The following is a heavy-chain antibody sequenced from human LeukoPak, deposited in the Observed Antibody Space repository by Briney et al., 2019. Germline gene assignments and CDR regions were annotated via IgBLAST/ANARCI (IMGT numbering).Heavy chain of an antibody. Sequence: GGSLRLSCAASGFTFNNYGMHWVRQAPGKRLEWVAVISYDGRNKHYPDSVKGRFTNSRDISTDTLWLQMDSLRTEDTAVYYCAKGPLRGTAAAIDYWGQGTLVTVSS. CDR1: GFTFNNYG. CDR3: AKGPLRGTAAAIDY. J-gene: IGHJ4*02. CDR2: ISYDGRNK. D-gene: IGHD2-2*01. V-gene: IGHV3-30*18.